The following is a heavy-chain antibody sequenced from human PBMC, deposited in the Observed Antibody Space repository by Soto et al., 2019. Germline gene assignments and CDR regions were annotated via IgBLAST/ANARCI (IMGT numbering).Heavy chain of an antibody. CDR1: GFMFSIYT. D-gene: IGHD3-3*01. CDR2: ISAGGDGI. Sequence: VQLVESGGGLVQPGGSLRLSCEASGFMFSIYTLNWVRQAPGKGLEWISCISAGGDGIHYADSVKGRFTVCRDKAKHSLYLQMNSQREEDPAVYFCARISGTSRVGTWLDPWGQGTVVTVSP. V-gene: IGHV3-48*02. J-gene: IGHJ5*02. CDR3: ARISGTSRVGTWLDP.